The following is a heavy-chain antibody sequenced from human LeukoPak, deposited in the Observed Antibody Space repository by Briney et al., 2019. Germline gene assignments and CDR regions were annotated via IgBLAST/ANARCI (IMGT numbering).Heavy chain of an antibody. D-gene: IGHD3-22*01. CDR1: GGSFSGYY. CDR3: ASGLSYYDSSGYYPYHRDYYFDY. V-gene: IGHV4-34*01. CDR2: INHSGST. Sequence: KPSETLSLTCAVYGGSFSGYYWSWIRHPPGKGLEWIGEINHSGSTNYNPSLKSRVTISVDTSKNLFSLKLSSVAAADTAVYHCASGLSYYDSSGYYPYHRDYYFDYWGQGTLVTVSS. J-gene: IGHJ4*02.